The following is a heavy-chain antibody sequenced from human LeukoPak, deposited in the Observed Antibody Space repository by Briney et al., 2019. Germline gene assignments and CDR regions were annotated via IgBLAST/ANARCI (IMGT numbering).Heavy chain of an antibody. Sequence: GGPLRLSCAASGFTFDDYAMHWVRQAPGKGLEWVSGISWNSGSIGYADSVKGRFTISRDNAKNSLYLQMNSLRAEDTALYYCAKAVDSSSWYEVAFDIWGQGTMVTVSS. CDR1: GFTFDDYA. V-gene: IGHV3-9*01. CDR3: AKAVDSSSWYEVAFDI. J-gene: IGHJ3*02. D-gene: IGHD6-13*01. CDR2: ISWNSGSI.